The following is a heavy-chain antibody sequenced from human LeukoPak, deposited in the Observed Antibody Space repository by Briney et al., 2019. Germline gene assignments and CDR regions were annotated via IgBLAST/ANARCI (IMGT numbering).Heavy chain of an antibody. D-gene: IGHD5-24*01. V-gene: IGHV3-30*04. CDR2: ISYDGSNK. CDR3: ARRSKDGWYCDY. J-gene: IGHJ4*02. CDR1: GFTFSNYA. Sequence: GRSLRLSCAASGFTFSNYAIHWVRQAPGKGLEWVAVISYDGSNKYCADSVKGRFTISRDNSKNTLYLQMNSLRTEDTAVYYCARRSKDGWYCDYWGQGTLVTVSS.